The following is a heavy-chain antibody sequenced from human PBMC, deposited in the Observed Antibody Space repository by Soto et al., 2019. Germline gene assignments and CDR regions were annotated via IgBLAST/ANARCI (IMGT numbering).Heavy chain of an antibody. CDR1: GFTFSSYA. D-gene: IGHD2-15*01. J-gene: IGHJ6*02. Sequence: GGSLRLSCAASGFTFSSYAMSWVRQAPGKGLEWVSAISGSGGSTYYADSVKGRFTISRDNSKNTLYLQMNSLRAEDTAVYYCAKEFSTVVAATREVGGVVYYYGMDVWGQGTTVTVSS. CDR3: AKEFSTVVAATREVGGVVYYYGMDV. CDR2: ISGSGGST. V-gene: IGHV3-23*01.